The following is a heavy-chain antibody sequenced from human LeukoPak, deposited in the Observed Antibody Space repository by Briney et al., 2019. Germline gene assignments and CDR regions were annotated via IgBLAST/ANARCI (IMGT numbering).Heavy chain of an antibody. J-gene: IGHJ4*02. D-gene: IGHD4-11*01. V-gene: IGHV3-48*03. CDR3: ARDYTPSY. Sequence: PGGSLRLSCAASGFSFSTYEMNWVRQAPGKGLEWVSYISSSGNNIYYADSVKGRFTVSRDNAKNSLYLQMNSLRAEDTALYYCARDYTPSYWGQGTLVTVSS. CDR2: ISSSGNNI. CDR1: GFSFSTYE.